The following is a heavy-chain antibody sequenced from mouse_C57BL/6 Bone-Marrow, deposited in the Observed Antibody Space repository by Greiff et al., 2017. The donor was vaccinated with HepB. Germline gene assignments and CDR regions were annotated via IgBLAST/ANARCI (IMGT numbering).Heavy chain of an antibody. CDR2: INPNNGGT. CDR1: GYTFTDYY. CDR3: ARSRDYGGRYYAMDY. J-gene: IGHJ4*01. V-gene: IGHV1-26*01. D-gene: IGHD2-4*01. Sequence: EVQLQQSGPELVKPGASVKISCKASGYTFTDYYMNWVKQSHGKSLEWIGDINPNNGGTSYNQKFKGKATLTVDKSSSTAYMELRSLTSEDSAVYYCARSRDYGGRYYAMDYWGQGTSVTVSS.